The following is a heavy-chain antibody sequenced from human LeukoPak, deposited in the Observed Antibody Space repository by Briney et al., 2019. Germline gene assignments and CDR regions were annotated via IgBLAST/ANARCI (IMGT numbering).Heavy chain of an antibody. CDR1: GGSISSSSYS. J-gene: IGHJ4*02. V-gene: IGHV4-39*01. D-gene: IGHD3-3*01. CDR3: ARLRFDFWGGYTHPYFDY. CDR2: IYSSGTT. Sequence: PSETLSLTCTVSGGSISSSSYSCGWIRQPPGKGLEWFGSIYSSGTTYYNPSLKSRVTISVDTSKIQFSLQLSSVAATDTAVYFCARLRFDFWGGYTHPYFDYWGQGTLVTVSS.